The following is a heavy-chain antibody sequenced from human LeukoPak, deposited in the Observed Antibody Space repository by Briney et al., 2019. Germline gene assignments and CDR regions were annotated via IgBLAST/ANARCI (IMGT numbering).Heavy chain of an antibody. CDR3: ARARVGLRYFDWLSRRGRYYYYMDV. CDR1: GYTFTSYA. D-gene: IGHD3-9*01. Sequence: ASVKVSCKASGYTFTSYAMNWVRQAPGQGLEWMGWINTNTGNPTYAQGFTGRFVFSLDTSVSTAYLQISSLKAEDTAVYYCARARVGLRYFDWLSRRGRYYYYMDVWGKGTTVTVSS. J-gene: IGHJ6*03. CDR2: INTNTGNP. V-gene: IGHV7-4-1*02.